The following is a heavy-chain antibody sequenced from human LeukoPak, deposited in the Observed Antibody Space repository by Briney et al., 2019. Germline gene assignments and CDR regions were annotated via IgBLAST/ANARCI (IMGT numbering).Heavy chain of an antibody. CDR1: GFTFDDYT. CDR3: AKDIARYDSERGAFDI. D-gene: IGHD3-22*01. J-gene: IGHJ3*02. Sequence: GGSLRLFCAASGFTFDDYTMHWVRQAPGKGLEWVSLISWDGGSTYYADSVKGRFTISRDNSKNSLYLQMNSLRTEDTALYYCAKDIARYDSERGAFDIWGQGTMVTVSS. V-gene: IGHV3-43*01. CDR2: ISWDGGST.